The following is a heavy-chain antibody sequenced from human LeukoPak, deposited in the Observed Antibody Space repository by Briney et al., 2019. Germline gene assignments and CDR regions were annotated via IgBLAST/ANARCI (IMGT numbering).Heavy chain of an antibody. V-gene: IGHV4-39*07. D-gene: IGHD3-10*01. CDR2: INHSGST. Sequence: SETLSLTCTVSGGSISSGGYYWSWIRQPPGKGLEWIGEINHSGSTNYNPSLKSRVTISVDTSKNQFSLKLSSVTAADTAVYYCARGERGRVRGPNPTRYFDSWGQGTLVTVSS. CDR3: ARGERGRVRGPNPTRYFDS. CDR1: GGSISSGGYY. J-gene: IGHJ4*02.